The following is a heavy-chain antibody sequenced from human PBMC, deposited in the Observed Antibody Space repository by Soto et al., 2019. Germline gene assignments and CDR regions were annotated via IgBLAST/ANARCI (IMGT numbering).Heavy chain of an antibody. CDR1: GFTFSSYA. D-gene: IGHD5-18*01. J-gene: IGHJ1*01. CDR3: ARVSGYSYGTYEYFQH. CDR2: ISYDGSNK. V-gene: IGHV3-30-3*01. Sequence: QVQLVESGGGVVQPGRSLRLSCAASGFTFSSYAMHWVRQAPGKGLEWVAVISYDGSNKYYADSVKGRFTISRDNSKNTLYLQMNSPRAEDTAVYYCARVSGYSYGTYEYFQHWGQGTLVTVSS.